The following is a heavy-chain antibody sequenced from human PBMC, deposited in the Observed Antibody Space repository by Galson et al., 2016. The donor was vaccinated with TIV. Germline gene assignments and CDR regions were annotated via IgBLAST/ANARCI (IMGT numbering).Heavy chain of an antibody. D-gene: IGHD3-9*01. CDR1: GDSINGYY. J-gene: IGHJ4*02. CDR2: VFSSGTT. Sequence: SETLSLTCNFSGDSINGYYFNWIRQSSGKGLEWLGYVFSSGTTHYNPSVESRATIATDTSKMQFYLRLDSVTTADTAIYFCARARVHPNDRYFDHWGQGALVTVSS. V-gene: IGHV4-4*09. CDR3: ARARVHPNDRYFDH.